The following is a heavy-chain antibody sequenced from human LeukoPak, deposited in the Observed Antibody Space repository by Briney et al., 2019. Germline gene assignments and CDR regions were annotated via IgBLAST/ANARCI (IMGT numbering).Heavy chain of an antibody. CDR1: GFTFSSYS. J-gene: IGHJ3*02. Sequence: GGSMRLSCAAYGFTFSSYSINWVRQAPGKGLEWVSSIDSSSSYIYYADSVKGRFAISRDNAKNSLFLQMNSLRVEDTAVYYCARPGITGTMGYGAFDIWGQGTRVTVSS. CDR2: IDSSSSYI. V-gene: IGHV3-21*01. D-gene: IGHD1-7*01. CDR3: ARPGITGTMGYGAFDI.